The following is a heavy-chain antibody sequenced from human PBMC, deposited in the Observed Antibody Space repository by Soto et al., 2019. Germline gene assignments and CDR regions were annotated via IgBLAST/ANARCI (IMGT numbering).Heavy chain of an antibody. J-gene: IGHJ4*02. CDR2: ISDSGGTS. CDR3: AKRPRALLTFDY. CDR1: GFIFSNYV. Sequence: GGSLRVSCAASGFIFSNYVMSWVLQAPGKGLEWVSSISDSGGTSYYADSVKGRFTISRDNSKNTLYLQMNSLRAEDTAIYYCAKRPRALLTFDYWGQGTLVTVSS. V-gene: IGHV3-23*01. D-gene: IGHD1-26*01.